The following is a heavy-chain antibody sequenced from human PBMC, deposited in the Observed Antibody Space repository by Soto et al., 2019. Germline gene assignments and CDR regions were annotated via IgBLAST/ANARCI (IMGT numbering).Heavy chain of an antibody. D-gene: IGHD4-4*01. CDR2: INAGNGNT. CDR3: AREVTMSYYYYGMDV. Sequence: GASVKVSCKASGYTFTSYAMHWVRQAPGQRLEWMGWINAGNGNTKYSQKFQGRVTITRDTSASTAYMELSSLRSEDTAVYYCAREVTMSYYYYGMDVWGQGTTVTVSS. J-gene: IGHJ6*02. V-gene: IGHV1-3*01. CDR1: GYTFTSYA.